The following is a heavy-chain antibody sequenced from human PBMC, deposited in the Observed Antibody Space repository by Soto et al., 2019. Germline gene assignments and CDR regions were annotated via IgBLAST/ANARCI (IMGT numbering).Heavy chain of an antibody. Sequence: GGSLRLSCAASGFTFSSYSMNWVRQAPGKGLEWVSSISSSSSYIYYADSVKGRFTISRDNAKNSLYLQMNSLRAEDTAVYYCARCPDYGEARGRIDYYYYYMDVWGKGTTVTVSS. CDR2: ISSSSSYI. V-gene: IGHV3-21*01. D-gene: IGHD4-17*01. CDR3: ARCPDYGEARGRIDYYYYYMDV. CDR1: GFTFSSYS. J-gene: IGHJ6*03.